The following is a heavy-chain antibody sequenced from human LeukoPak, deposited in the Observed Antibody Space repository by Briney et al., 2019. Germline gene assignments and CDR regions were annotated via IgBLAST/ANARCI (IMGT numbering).Heavy chain of an antibody. J-gene: IGHJ3*02. Sequence: PSETLSLTCTVSGGSISSSSYYWGWIRQPPGKGLEWIGSIYYSGSTYYNPSLKSRVTISVDTSKNQFSLKLSSVTAADTAVYYCAREPKYYGDYAFDIWGQGTMVTVSS. CDR2: IYYSGST. D-gene: IGHD4-17*01. CDR1: GGSISSSSYY. V-gene: IGHV4-39*07. CDR3: AREPKYYGDYAFDI.